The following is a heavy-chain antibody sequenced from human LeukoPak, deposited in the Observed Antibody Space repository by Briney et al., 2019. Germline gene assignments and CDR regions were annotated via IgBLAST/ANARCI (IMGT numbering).Heavy chain of an antibody. CDR2: ITSNADGGTT. CDR3: TLFLTT. J-gene: IGHJ4*02. V-gene: IGHV3-15*01. D-gene: IGHD4-17*01. Sequence: GGSLRLSCTASGFTFSNAWMSWVRQAPGKGLEWVGRITSNADGGTTDYAAPVKGRFTISRDDSKNTLYLQMNSLKTEDTAVYYCTLFLTTGGQGTLVTVSS. CDR1: GFTFSNAW.